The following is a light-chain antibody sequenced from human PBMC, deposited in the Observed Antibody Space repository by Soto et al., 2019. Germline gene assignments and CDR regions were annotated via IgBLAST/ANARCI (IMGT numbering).Light chain of an antibody. V-gene: IGKV3-15*01. CDR3: QQYHTWPIT. Sequence: EIMLTQSPATLSLSPWERATLSCRASQSVSSYLAWYQQKPGQAPRLLISGASTGATGIPARFSGSGSGTEFTLTISSLQSEDCAIYYCQQYHTWPITFGGGTKVDIK. CDR2: GAS. CDR1: QSVSSY. J-gene: IGKJ4*01.